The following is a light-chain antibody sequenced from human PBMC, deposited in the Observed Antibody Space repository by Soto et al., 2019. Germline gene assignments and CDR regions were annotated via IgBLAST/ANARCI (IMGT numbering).Light chain of an antibody. J-gene: IGKJ1*01. V-gene: IGKV2-30*01. Sequence: DVEMTQSPLSLPVTLGQPASISCRSSQSLVSSDGNTFLNWFHQRPGQSPRRLIYKVSNRDSGVPDRFSGSGSGTDFTLKISRVEAEDVGVYYCMQGTHWPRTFGQGTKVEIK. CDR3: MQGTHWPRT. CDR1: QSLVSSDGNTF. CDR2: KVS.